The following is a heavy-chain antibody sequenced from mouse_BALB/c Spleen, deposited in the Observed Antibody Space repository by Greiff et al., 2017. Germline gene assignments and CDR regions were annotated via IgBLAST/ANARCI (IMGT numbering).Heavy chain of an antibody. CDR1: GFSLTSYG. V-gene: IGHV2-9*02. Sequence: QVQLKESGPGLVAPSQSLSITCTVSGFSLTSYGVHWVRQPPGKGLEWLGVIWAGGSTNYNSALMSRLSISKDNSKSQVFLKMNSLQTDDTAMYYCARAGRSWFAYWGQGTLVTVSA. J-gene: IGHJ3*01. D-gene: IGHD1-1*01. CDR2: IWAGGST. CDR3: ARAGRSWFAY.